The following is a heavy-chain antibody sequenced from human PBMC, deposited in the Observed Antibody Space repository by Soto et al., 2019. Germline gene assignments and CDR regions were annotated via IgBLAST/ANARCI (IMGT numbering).Heavy chain of an antibody. Sequence: QVQLVESGGGVGQPGRSLRLSCAASGFTFSSYGMHWVRQAPGKGLEWVAVIWYDGSNKYYADSVKGRFTISRDNSKNTLYLQMNSLRAEDTAVYYCARDLVVVTAIHQYYYYYGMDVWGQGTTVTVSS. D-gene: IGHD2-21*02. CDR1: GFTFSSYG. V-gene: IGHV3-33*01. CDR3: ARDLVVVTAIHQYYYYYGMDV. CDR2: IWYDGSNK. J-gene: IGHJ6*02.